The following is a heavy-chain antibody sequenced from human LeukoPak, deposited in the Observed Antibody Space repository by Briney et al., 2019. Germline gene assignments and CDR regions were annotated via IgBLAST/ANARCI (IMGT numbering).Heavy chain of an antibody. Sequence: SETLSLICTVSGDSISSYYWSWIRQPPGRGLEWIGYSYYSGSTNYIPSLKSRVTISVDTSKNQFSLKLSSVTAADTAVYYCAMKAVPRPRLHDAFDFWGQGTVVSVSS. J-gene: IGHJ3*01. D-gene: IGHD5-24*01. CDR2: SYYSGST. CDR3: AMKAVPRPRLHDAFDF. V-gene: IGHV4-59*01. CDR1: GDSISSYY.